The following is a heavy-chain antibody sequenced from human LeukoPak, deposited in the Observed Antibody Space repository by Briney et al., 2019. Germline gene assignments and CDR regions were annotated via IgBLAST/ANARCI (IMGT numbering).Heavy chain of an antibody. V-gene: IGHV1-69*01. J-gene: IGHJ6*02. CDR1: GGTFSSYA. Sequence: GASVKVSCKASGGTFSSYAISWVRQAPGQGHEWMGGIIPIFGTANYAQKFQGRVTITADESTSTAYMELSSLRSEDTAVYYCASSFYYYGMDVWGQGTTVTVSS. CDR2: IIPIFGTA. CDR3: ASSFYYYGMDV.